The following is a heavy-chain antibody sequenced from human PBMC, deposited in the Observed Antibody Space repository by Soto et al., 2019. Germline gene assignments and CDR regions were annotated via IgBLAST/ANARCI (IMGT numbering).Heavy chain of an antibody. D-gene: IGHD3-16*01. CDR1: GGSTSSDNY. CDR2: IYYSGNA. CDR3: AREGGESSDGLYYFDS. Sequence: PSETLSLTCTVSGGSTSSDNYWSWIRQPPGKGLEWIGHIYYSGNADYNQSIKSRLAISIDTSKNQFSLKLSSVTAADTAVYFCAREGGESSDGLYYFDSWGQGSLVTVSS. J-gene: IGHJ4*02. V-gene: IGHV4-30-4*01.